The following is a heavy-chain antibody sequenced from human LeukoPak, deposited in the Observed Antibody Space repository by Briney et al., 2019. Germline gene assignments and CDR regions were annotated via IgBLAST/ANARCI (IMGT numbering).Heavy chain of an antibody. CDR3: ASSSQVAGHFDY. J-gene: IGHJ4*02. CDR2: INPSGGST. V-gene: IGHV1-46*01. D-gene: IGHD6-19*01. CDR1: GYTFTSYY. Sequence: LAASVTVSCKASGYTFTSYYMHWVRQAPGQGLEGMGIINPSGGSTSYAQKFQGRVTMTRDMPTSTVYMELSSLRSEDTAVYYCASSSQVAGHFDYWGQGTLVTVSS.